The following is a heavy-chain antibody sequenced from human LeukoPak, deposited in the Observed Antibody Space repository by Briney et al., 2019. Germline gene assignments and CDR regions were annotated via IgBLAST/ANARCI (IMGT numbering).Heavy chain of an antibody. D-gene: IGHD6-13*01. V-gene: IGHV1-46*01. CDR1: GYTFTSYY. Sequence: WGSVKVSCKASGYTFTSYYMHWVRQAPGQGLEWMGIINPSAGSTSYAQKFQGRVTMTRDMSTSTVYVELSSLRSEDTAVDYRARGRAAAGQRSDYWGQGTLVTVSS. CDR3: ARGRAAAGQRSDY. CDR2: INPSAGST. J-gene: IGHJ4*01.